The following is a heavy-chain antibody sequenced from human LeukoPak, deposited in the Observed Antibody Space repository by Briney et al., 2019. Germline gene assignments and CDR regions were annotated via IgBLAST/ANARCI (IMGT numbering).Heavy chain of an antibody. Sequence: PWGSLRLSCVASGFAFDENTFNRVRQAPGKGLEGVALMRWNCQSRYHAQPVKGRFPVSRDHNKNSVYLEMKDLRFEDTAFYYCAKDMEDYGGNSFDSWGEGTPVTVSS. CDR2: MRWNCQSR. CDR3: AKDMEDYGGNSFDS. J-gene: IGHJ4*02. V-gene: IGHV3-43*01. CDR1: GFAFDENT. D-gene: IGHD4-23*01.